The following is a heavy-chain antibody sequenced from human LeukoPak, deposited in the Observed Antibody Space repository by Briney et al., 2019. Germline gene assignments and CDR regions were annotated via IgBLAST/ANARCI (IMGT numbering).Heavy chain of an antibody. D-gene: IGHD1-26*01. CDR3: ARFASGGATRGGYAFDI. CDR2: INPSGGST. J-gene: IGHJ3*02. CDR1: GYTFTSYY. Sequence: ASVKVSRKSSGYTFTSYYMHWVRQALGQGLEWMGIINPSGGSTSYAQKFQGRVTMTRDTSTSTVYMELSSLRSEDTAVYYCARFASGGATRGGYAFDIWGQGTMVTVSS. V-gene: IGHV1-46*01.